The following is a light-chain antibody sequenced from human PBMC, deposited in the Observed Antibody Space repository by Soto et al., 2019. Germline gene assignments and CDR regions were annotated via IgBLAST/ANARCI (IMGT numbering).Light chain of an antibody. V-gene: IGKV3-20*01. CDR3: QQYMSSVT. J-gene: IGKJ1*01. CDR2: GAS. Sequence: EIVLTQSPGSLSLSPRERATLSCRASQTVDSTFFAWYQKKPGQPPRLLIYGASKRATDIPDRFSGSGSGTDFTLTISRLEPEDFAVYYCQQYMSSVTFGQGTKVEIK. CDR1: QTVDSTF.